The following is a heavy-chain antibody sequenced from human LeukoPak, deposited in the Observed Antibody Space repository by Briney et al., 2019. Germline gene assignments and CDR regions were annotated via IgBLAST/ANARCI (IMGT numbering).Heavy chain of an antibody. V-gene: IGHV3-30*02. J-gene: IGHJ4*02. Sequence: GGSLRLSCAASGFSFSSYGMHWVRQAPGKGLEWVAFIRYDGSNEYYVDSVKGRFTISRDNSKNTLYLQMNSLRAEDTAVYYCAKNLGQWLDYWGQGTLVTVSS. CDR3: AKNLGQWLDY. CDR2: IRYDGSNE. D-gene: IGHD3-22*01. CDR1: GFSFSSYG.